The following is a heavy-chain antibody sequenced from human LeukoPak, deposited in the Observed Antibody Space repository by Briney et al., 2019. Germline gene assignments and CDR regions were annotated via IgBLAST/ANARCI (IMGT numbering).Heavy chain of an antibody. CDR3: AKDTPLIGYASGWSRNFFDY. CDR2: IYYSGST. V-gene: IGHV4-59*11. Sequence: SETLSLTCTVSGGSISSHYWSWIRQPPGKGLEWIGYIYYSGSTNYNPSLKSRVTISVDTSKNQFSLKLSSVTAADTAVYYCAKDTPLIGYASGWSRNFFDYWGQGTLVTVSS. D-gene: IGHD6-19*01. J-gene: IGHJ4*02. CDR1: GGSISSHY.